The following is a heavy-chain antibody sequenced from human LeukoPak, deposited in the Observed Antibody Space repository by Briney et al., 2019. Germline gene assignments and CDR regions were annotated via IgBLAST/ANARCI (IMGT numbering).Heavy chain of an antibody. CDR1: GFTFSSYA. D-gene: IGHD6-19*01. V-gene: IGHV3-23*01. CDR2: ISGSGSST. CDR3: AKLSGVAGTRRYFDY. Sequence: GGSLRLSCAASGFTFSSYAMSWVRQAPGKGLEWVSAISGSGSSTYYADSVKGRFTISRGNSKNTLYLQMNSLGAEDTAVHYCAKLSGVAGTRRYFDYWGQGTLVTVSS. J-gene: IGHJ4*02.